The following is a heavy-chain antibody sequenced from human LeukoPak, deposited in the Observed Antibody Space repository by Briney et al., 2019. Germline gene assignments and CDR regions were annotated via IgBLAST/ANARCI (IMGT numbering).Heavy chain of an antibody. J-gene: IGHJ4*02. CDR2: IYYSGST. CDR3: ARVQYNWTKSYYFDY. Sequence: SETLSLTCTVSGGSISSSSYYWGWIRQPPGKGLEWIGSIYYSGSTYYNPSLKSRVTISVDTSKNQFSLKLSSVTAADTAVYYCARVQYNWTKSYYFDYWGQGTLVTVSS. D-gene: IGHD1/OR15-1a*01. CDR1: GGSISSSSYY. V-gene: IGHV4-39*07.